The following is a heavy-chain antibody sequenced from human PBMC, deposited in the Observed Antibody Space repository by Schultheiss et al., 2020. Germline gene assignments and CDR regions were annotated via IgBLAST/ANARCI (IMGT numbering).Heavy chain of an antibody. CDR2: IYYSGST. CDR3: ARDTHYYDSSGYSLDY. Sequence: GSLRLSCAASGFTFSSYAMSWVRQAPGKGLEWIGSIYYSGSTYYNPSLKSRVTISVDTSKNQFSLKLSSVTAADTAVYYCARDTHYYDSSGYSLDYWGQGTLVTVSS. V-gene: IGHV4-39*02. D-gene: IGHD3-22*01. CDR1: GFTFSSYA. J-gene: IGHJ4*02.